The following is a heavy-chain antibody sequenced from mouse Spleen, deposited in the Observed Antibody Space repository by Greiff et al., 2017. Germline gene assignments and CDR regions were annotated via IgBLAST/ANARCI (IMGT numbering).Heavy chain of an antibody. V-gene: IGHV1-55*01. D-gene: IGHD1-1*01. CDR2: IYPGSGST. CDR1: GYTFTSYW. Sequence: VKLQQPGAELVKPGASVKMSCKASGYTFTSYWITWVKQRPGQGLEWIGDIYPGSGSTNYNEKFKSKATLTVDTSSSTAYMQLSSLTSEDSAVYYCARWDTTVVATGDYWGQGTTLTVSS. J-gene: IGHJ2*01. CDR3: ARWDTTVVATGDY.